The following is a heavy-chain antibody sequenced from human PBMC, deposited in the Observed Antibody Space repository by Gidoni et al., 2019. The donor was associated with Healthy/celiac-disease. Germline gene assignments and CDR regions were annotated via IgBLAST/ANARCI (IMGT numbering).Heavy chain of an antibody. CDR1: GFTFMSYG. D-gene: IGHD6-19*01. CDR3: AKGLGSGWYITWFDP. J-gene: IGHJ5*02. CDR2: ISYDGSNK. V-gene: IGHV3-30*18. Sequence: QVQLLESGGGVVQPARSLRLSCAASGFTFMSYGMPWVRKAPGKGLEWVAVISYDGSNKYYADSVKGRFTISRENSKNTLYLQMNSLRAEDTAVYYCAKGLGSGWYITWFDPWGQGTLVTVSS.